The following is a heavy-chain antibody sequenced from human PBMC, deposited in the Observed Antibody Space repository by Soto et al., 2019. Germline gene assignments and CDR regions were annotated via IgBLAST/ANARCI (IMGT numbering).Heavy chain of an antibody. CDR1: GGSFSGYY. D-gene: IGHD6-13*01. CDR3: ARAFGYSSSWYYYYYGMDV. CDR2: INHSGST. V-gene: IGHV4-34*01. Sequence: SETLSLTCAVYGGSFSGYYWSWIRQPPGKGLEWIGEINHSGSTNYNPSLKSRVTISVDTSKNQFSLKLSSVTAADTAVYYCARAFGYSSSWYYYYYGMDVWGQGTTVTVSS. J-gene: IGHJ6*02.